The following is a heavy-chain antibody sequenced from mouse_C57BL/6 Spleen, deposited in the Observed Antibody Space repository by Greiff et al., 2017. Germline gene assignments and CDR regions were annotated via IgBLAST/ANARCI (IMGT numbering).Heavy chain of an antibody. D-gene: IGHD2-4*01. CDR3: ARDYDYDWGYAMGY. J-gene: IGHJ4*01. CDR1: GYSITSGYY. Sequence: EVKLMESGPGLVKPSQSLSLTCSVTGYSITSGYYWNWIRQLPGNILEWMGFISYDGSNNYNPSLKNRISITRDTSKNQFFLKLNSVTTEDTATYCCARDYDYDWGYAMGYWGQGTSVTVSS. V-gene: IGHV3-6*01. CDR2: ISYDGSN.